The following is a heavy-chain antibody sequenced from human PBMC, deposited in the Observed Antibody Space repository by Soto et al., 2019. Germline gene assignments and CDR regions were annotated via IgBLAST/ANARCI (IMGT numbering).Heavy chain of an antibody. CDR1: GYTFTVYY. V-gene: IGHV1-2*04. D-gene: IGHD6-6*01. CDR2: INPNSGGT. Sequence: GASVKVSCKGSGYTFTVYYMHWVRQAPGQGLEWMGWINPNSGGTNYAQKFQGWVTMTRDTSISTAYMELSRLRSDDTAVYYCARDGSSSADYFDYWGQGTLVTVPQ. CDR3: ARDGSSSADYFDY. J-gene: IGHJ4*02.